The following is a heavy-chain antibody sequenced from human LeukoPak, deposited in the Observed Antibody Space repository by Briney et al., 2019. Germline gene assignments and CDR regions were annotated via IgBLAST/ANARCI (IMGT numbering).Heavy chain of an antibody. J-gene: IGHJ6*03. V-gene: IGHV1-24*01. D-gene: IGHD3-22*01. CDR2: FDPEDGET. Sequence: ASVKVSCKVSGYTLTELSMHWVRQAPGKGLEWMGGFDPEDGETIYAQKFQGRVTMTRNTSISTAYMELSSLRSEDTAVYYCARVALGSGYYSDYMDVWGKGTTVTISS. CDR3: ARVALGSGYYSDYMDV. CDR1: GYTLTELS.